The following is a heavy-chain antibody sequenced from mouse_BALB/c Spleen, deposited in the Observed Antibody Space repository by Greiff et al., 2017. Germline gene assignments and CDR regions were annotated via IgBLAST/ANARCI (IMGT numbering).Heavy chain of an antibody. CDR1: GFNIKDYY. J-gene: IGHJ2*01. D-gene: IGHD2-14*01. V-gene: IGHV14-4*02. CDR2: IDPENGDT. Sequence: EVKLVESGAELVRSGASVKLSCTASGFNIKDYYMHWVKQRPEQGLEWIGWIDPENGDTEYAPKFQGKATMTADTSSNTAYLQLSSLTSEDTAVYYCNAPYYRYGDYWGQGTTLTVSS. CDR3: NAPYYRYGDY.